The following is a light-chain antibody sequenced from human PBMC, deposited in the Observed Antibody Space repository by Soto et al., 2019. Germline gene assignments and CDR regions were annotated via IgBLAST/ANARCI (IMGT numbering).Light chain of an antibody. CDR3: QAYDYSLTAMV. V-gene: IGLV2-8*01. CDR2: HVS. CDR1: GTDVGQYNY. Sequence: QSALTQPPSASGSPGQSVTISCTGAGTDVGQYNYVSWYQQHPGKAPKLLIHHVSRRPSGVPARFSGSKSGNTASLTVSGLQTEDEADYYCQAYDYSLTAMVFGGGTQLTVL. J-gene: IGLJ3*02.